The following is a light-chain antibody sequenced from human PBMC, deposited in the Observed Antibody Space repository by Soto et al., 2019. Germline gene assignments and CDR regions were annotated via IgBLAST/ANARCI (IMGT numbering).Light chain of an antibody. Sequence: EIVLTQSPGTLSLSPGERATLSCRASQSLRSTYLAWYQQKPGQAPRLLIYDASSRATGIPDRFSGSGSGTDFTLTISRLEPEDFAVYYCHQYGSSPRTFGQRTKVEIK. V-gene: IGKV3-20*01. CDR2: DAS. CDR1: QSLRSTY. J-gene: IGKJ1*01. CDR3: HQYGSSPRT.